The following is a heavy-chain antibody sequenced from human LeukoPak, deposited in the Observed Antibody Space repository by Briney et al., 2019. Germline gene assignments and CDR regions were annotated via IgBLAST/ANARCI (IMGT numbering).Heavy chain of an antibody. J-gene: IGHJ6*03. CDR3: ARGRGAHYTGDYYYYYYMDV. V-gene: IGHV7-4-1*02. CDR2: INTNTGNP. D-gene: IGHD1-14*01. Sequence: VASVKVSCKASGYTFTSYAMNWVRHAPGQGVEWMGWINTNTGNPTYAQGFTGRFVFSLDTSVSTAYLQISSLKAEDTAVYYCARGRGAHYTGDYYYYYYMDVWGKGTTVTVSS. CDR1: GYTFTSYA.